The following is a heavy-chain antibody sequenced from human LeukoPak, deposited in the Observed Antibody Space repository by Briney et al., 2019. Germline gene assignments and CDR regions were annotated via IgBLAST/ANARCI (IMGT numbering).Heavy chain of an antibody. CDR1: GFTVSTNY. Sequence: GGSLRLAWAASGFTVSTNYIRWVRQAPGTGREWVSFFYPAGTTYYADSVKGRFTISRDNSENTLSLQMNSLRAEDTAIYYCVRERTGKGAFDIWGQGTMVTVS. V-gene: IGHV3-53*01. CDR3: VRERTGKGAFDI. J-gene: IGHJ3*02. CDR2: FYPAGTT. D-gene: IGHD3/OR15-3a*01.